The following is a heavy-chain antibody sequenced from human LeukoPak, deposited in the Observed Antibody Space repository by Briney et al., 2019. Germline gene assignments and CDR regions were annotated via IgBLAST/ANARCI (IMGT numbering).Heavy chain of an antibody. CDR3: ARQGIAAAVFPFDY. J-gene: IGHJ4*02. Sequence: PSETLSLTCTVSGGSISSYYWSWIRQPPGKGLEWIGYIYYSGSTNYNPSLKSRVTISVDTSKNQSSLKLSSVTAADTAVYYCARQGIAAAVFPFDYWGQGTLVTVSS. CDR2: IYYSGST. CDR1: GGSISSYY. V-gene: IGHV4-59*08. D-gene: IGHD6-13*01.